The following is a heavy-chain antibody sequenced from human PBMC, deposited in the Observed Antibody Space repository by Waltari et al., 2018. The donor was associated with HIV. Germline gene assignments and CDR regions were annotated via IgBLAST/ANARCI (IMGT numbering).Heavy chain of an antibody. CDR3: ARSVYSYGYLTYYYGMDV. V-gene: IGHV3-21*01. Sequence: VQLVESGGGLVKPGGSLRLSCAASGFTFSSYSMHWVRQAPGKGLEWVSSISSSSSYIYYADSVKGRFTISRDNAKNSLYLQMNSLRAEDTAVYYCARSVYSYGYLTYYYGMDVWGQGTTVTVSS. CDR1: GFTFSSYS. D-gene: IGHD5-18*01. J-gene: IGHJ6*02. CDR2: ISSSSSYI.